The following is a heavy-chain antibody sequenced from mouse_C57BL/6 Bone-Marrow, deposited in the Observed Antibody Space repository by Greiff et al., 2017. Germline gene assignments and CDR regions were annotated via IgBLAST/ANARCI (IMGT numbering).Heavy chain of an antibody. D-gene: IGHD3-3*01. CDR1: GFTFSSYA. Sequence: DVKLVESGGGLVKPGGSLKLSCAASGFTFSSYAMSWVRQTPEKRLEWVATISDGGSYTYYPDNVKGRFTISRDNAKNNLYLQMSHLKSEDTAMYYCARRGLRVYFDYWGQGTTLTVSS. V-gene: IGHV5-4*03. J-gene: IGHJ2*01. CDR2: ISDGGSYT. CDR3: ARRGLRVYFDY.